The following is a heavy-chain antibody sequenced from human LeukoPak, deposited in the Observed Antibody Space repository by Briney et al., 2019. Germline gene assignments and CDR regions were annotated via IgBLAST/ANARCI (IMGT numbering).Heavy chain of an antibody. CDR3: ARVSFYGDPKAAFDY. J-gene: IGHJ4*02. V-gene: IGHV3-11*04. Sequence: GGSLRLSCAASGFTFSDYYMNWIRQAPGKGLEWVSAISGSAATTFYADSVKGRFTISRDNAKNSLYLQMNSLRAEDTAVYYCARVSFYGDPKAAFDYWGQGTLVTVSS. CDR2: ISGSAATT. D-gene: IGHD4-17*01. CDR1: GFTFSDYY.